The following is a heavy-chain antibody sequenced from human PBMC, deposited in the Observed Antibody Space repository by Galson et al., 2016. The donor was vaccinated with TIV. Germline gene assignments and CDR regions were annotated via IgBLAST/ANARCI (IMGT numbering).Heavy chain of an antibody. CDR2: LSSGGDT. J-gene: IGHJ5*02. V-gene: IGHV3-53*03. CDR3: AMDSHPPVGWRDP. Sequence: SLRLSCAASGFSVRNTYMSWARQTPARGLEWVPLLSSGGDTYYVDSVKGRFTISRDNSKHTVYLPVNSLRVEATAVYYCAMDSHPPVGWRDPGAQGTLVTVSS. CDR1: GFSVRNTY. D-gene: IGHD6-19*01.